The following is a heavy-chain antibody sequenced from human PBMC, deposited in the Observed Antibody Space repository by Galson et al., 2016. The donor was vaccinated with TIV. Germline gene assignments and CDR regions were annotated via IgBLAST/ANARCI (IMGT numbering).Heavy chain of an antibody. D-gene: IGHD6-19*01. J-gene: IGHJ4*02. CDR1: GFTSSSYT. CDR2: TTYDDSQK. CDR3: ARVGSTGWAHYFDY. Sequence: SLRLSCAASGFTSSSYTVHWIRQAPGKGLEWLAVTTYDDSQKYYADSVKGRFTISRDNSRNTLYLQMNSLTAEDTAVYYCARVGSTGWAHYFDYWGQGSLVTVSS. V-gene: IGHV3-30*04.